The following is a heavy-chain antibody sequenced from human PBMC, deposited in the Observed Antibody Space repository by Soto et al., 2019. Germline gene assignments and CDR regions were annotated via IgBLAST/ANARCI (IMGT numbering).Heavy chain of an antibody. CDR1: GYSFAGYW. V-gene: IGHV5-10-1*01. J-gene: IGHJ4*02. CDR3: ARQIYDSDTGPNFQYYFDS. CDR2: IDPSHSQT. D-gene: IGHD3-22*01. Sequence: PGESLKISCKGSGYSFAGYWITCLRQKPGKGLEWMGRIDPSHSQTYYSPSFRGHVTISVTKSITTVFLQWSSLRASDTAMYYWARQIYDSDTGPNFQYYFDSWGQGTTVTVSS.